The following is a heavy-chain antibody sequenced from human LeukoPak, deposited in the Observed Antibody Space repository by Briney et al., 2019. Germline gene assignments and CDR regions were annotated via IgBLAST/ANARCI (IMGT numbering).Heavy chain of an antibody. CDR3: ARGSGSTDDY. D-gene: IGHD1-26*01. V-gene: IGHV4-61*02. CDR1: GGSITSSYY. Sequence: SKTLSLTCTVSGGSITSSYYWSWIRQPAGKGLEWIGRIYTSGSTNCNPSLKGRVTISVDASKNQFSLKLSSVTAADTAVYYCARGSGSTDDYWGQGTPVTVSS. CDR2: IYTSGST. J-gene: IGHJ4*02.